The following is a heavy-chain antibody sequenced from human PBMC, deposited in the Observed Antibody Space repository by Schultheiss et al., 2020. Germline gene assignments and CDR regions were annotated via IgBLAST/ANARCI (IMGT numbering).Heavy chain of an antibody. CDR3: ATPWGGSSFDYYYGMDV. CDR2: INPSGGST. CDR1: GGTFSSYA. V-gene: IGHV1-46*01. J-gene: IGHJ6*02. D-gene: IGHD6-6*01. Sequence: ASVKVSCKASGGTFSSYAISWVRQAPGQGLEWMGIINPSGGSTSYAQKFQGRVTMTRDTSTSTVYMELSSLRSEDTAVYYCATPWGGSSFDYYYGMDVWGQGTTVTGSS.